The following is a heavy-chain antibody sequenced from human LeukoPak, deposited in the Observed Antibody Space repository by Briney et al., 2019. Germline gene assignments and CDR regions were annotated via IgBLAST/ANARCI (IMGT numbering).Heavy chain of an antibody. D-gene: IGHD2-15*01. J-gene: IGHJ4*02. CDR2: INPNSGGT. CDR3: ARGGDYATPVFDY. CDR1: GYTFTGYY. V-gene: IGHV1-2*02. Sequence: ASVKVSCKASGYTFTGYYMHWVRQAPGQGLEWMGWINPNSGGTNYAQKFQGRVTITADTSTSTAYMELGSLRSDDTAVYYCARGGDYATPVFDYWGQGTLVTVSS.